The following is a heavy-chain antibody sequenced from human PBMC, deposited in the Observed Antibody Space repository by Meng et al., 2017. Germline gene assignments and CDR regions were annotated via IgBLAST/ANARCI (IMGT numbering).Heavy chain of an antibody. D-gene: IGHD6-19*01. J-gene: IGHJ4*02. Sequence: SLIIPCPASGFTFDDYTMHWVRQAPGTGLEWVSLISRDGGSTYYADSVKGRFTISRDNSINSLYLQMNSLRTEDTALYYCAKDSVSVAGTLYAPLNYWGQGTLVTVSS. CDR2: ISRDGGST. V-gene: IGHV3-43*01. CDR3: AKDSVSVAGTLYAPLNY. CDR1: GFTFDDYT.